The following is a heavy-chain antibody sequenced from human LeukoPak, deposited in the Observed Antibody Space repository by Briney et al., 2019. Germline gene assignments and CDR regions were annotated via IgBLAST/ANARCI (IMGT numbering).Heavy chain of an antibody. V-gene: IGHV4-59*08. CDR3: ASGEAAAGGYVDY. J-gene: IGHJ4*02. CDR1: GGSITNYY. CDR2: TYYSGST. D-gene: IGHD6-13*01. Sequence: SETLSLTCTVSGGSITNYYWSWIRQPPEKGLEWVGYTYYSGSTNYNPSLKSRLTISADTSRGQFSLKLSSVTAADTAVYYWASGEAAAGGYVDYWGQGILVIVSS.